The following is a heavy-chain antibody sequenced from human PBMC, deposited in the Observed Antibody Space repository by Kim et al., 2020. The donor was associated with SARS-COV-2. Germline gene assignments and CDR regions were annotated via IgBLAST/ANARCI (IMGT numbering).Heavy chain of an antibody. CDR1: GFTFSSYE. J-gene: IGHJ6*03. CDR2: ISSSGSTI. V-gene: IGHV3-48*03. D-gene: IGHD3-22*01. CDR3: ARGGRTMIVVVIAPYYYYNMDV. Sequence: GGSLRLSCAASGFTFSSYEMNWVRQAPGKGLEWVSYISSSGSTIYYADSVKGRFTISRDNAKNSLYLQMNSLRAEDTAVYYCARGGRTMIVVVIAPYYYYNMDVWGKGTTVTVPS.